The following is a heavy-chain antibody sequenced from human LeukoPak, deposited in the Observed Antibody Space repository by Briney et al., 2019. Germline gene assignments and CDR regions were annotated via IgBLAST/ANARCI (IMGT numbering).Heavy chain of an antibody. V-gene: IGHV5-51*01. CDR2: IYPGDSDT. J-gene: IGHJ3*02. CDR1: GYSFTSYW. D-gene: IGHD3-10*01. Sequence: GESLQISCKGSGYSFTSYWIGWVRQMPGKGLEWMGIIYPGDSDTRYSPSFQGQVTISADKSISTAYLQWSSLKASDTAMYYCARPRPRGDDAFDIWGQGTMVTVSS. CDR3: ARPRPRGDDAFDI.